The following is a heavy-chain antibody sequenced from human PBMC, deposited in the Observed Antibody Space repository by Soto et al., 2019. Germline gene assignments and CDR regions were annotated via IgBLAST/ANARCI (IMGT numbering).Heavy chain of an antibody. CDR1: GYTFTSYG. CDR3: AKDGGREGYFGNWFDP. CDR2: ISAYNGNT. J-gene: IGHJ5*02. Sequence: ASVKVSCKASGYTFTSYGISWVRQAPGQGLEWMGWISAYNGNTKYEQKLQGRVTMTTDTSTTTAYMELSSLRSDDTAVYYCAKDGGREGYFGNWFDPWGQGTLVTVSS. V-gene: IGHV1-18*01. D-gene: IGHD2-15*01.